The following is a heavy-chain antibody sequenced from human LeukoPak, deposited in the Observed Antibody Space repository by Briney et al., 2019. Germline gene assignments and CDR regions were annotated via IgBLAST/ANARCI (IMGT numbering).Heavy chain of an antibody. V-gene: IGHV3-30*02. CDR1: GFTFSSYG. Sequence: PGGSLRLSCAASGFTFSSYGMHWVRQAPGKGLEWVAFIRYDGSNKYYADSVKGRFTISRDNSKSTLYLQMNSLRAEDTAVYYCAKQGSAYDSSDYRDYWGQGTLVTVSS. D-gene: IGHD3-22*01. J-gene: IGHJ4*02. CDR3: AKQGSAYDSSDYRDY. CDR2: IRYDGSNK.